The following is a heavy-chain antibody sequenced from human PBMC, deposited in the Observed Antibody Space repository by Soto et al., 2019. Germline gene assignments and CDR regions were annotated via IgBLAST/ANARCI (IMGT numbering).Heavy chain of an antibody. CDR1: GGSISSYY. V-gene: IGHV4-59*01. J-gene: IGHJ4*02. CDR2: IYYSGST. CDR3: SGRPRATSPFDS. Sequence: PSETLSLTCTVSGGSISSYYWSWIRQPPGKGLEWIGYIYYSGSTNYNPSLKSRVTISVDTSKNQFSLELTSVTAADTAMYYCSGRPRATSPFDSWGQGTLVTVSS.